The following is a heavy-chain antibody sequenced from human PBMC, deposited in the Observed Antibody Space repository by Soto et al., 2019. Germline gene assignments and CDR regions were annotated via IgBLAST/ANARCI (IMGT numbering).Heavy chain of an antibody. V-gene: IGHV3-43*01. CDR3: AKDYSGYSYSENYYGMDF. CDR1: GFTFDDYT. CDR2: ISWDGGST. Sequence: PGGSLRLSCAASGFTFDDYTMHWVRQAPGKGLEWVSLISWDGGSTYYADSVKGRFTISRDNSKNSLYLQMNSLRTEDTALYYCAKDYSGYSYSENYYGMDFRGQGTTVTVSS. J-gene: IGHJ6*02. D-gene: IGHD5-18*01.